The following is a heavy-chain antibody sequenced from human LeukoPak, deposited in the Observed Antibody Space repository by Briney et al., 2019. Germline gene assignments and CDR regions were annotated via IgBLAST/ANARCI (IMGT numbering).Heavy chain of an antibody. Sequence: ASVKVSCKASGYTFTNYGLSWVRQAPGQGLEWMGWISAYNGNTNYAQKLQGRVTMTTDTSTSTVYMELRSLRSDDTAVYYCARDSPMATIPDYWGQGTLVTVSS. J-gene: IGHJ4*02. CDR2: ISAYNGNT. CDR3: ARDSPMATIPDY. V-gene: IGHV1-18*01. D-gene: IGHD5-24*01. CDR1: GYTFTNYG.